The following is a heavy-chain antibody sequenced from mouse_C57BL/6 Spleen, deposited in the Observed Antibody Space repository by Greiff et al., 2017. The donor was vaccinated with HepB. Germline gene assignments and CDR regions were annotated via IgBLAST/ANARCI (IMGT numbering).Heavy chain of an antibody. V-gene: IGHV14-4*01. D-gene: IGHD2-3*01. CDR2: IDPENGDT. Sequence: EVQLQQSGAELVRPGASVKLSCTASGFNIKDDYMHWVKQRPEQGLEWIGWIDPENGDTEYASKFQGKATITADTSSNTTYLQLSSLTSEDTAVYYCTTGYDGHPLCDWGEGTTLTVSS. CDR1: GFNIKDDY. CDR3: TTGYDGHPLCD. J-gene: IGHJ2*01.